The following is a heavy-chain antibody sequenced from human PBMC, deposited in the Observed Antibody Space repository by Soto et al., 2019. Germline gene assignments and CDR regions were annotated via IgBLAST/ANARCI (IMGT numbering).Heavy chain of an antibody. Sequence: QVQLVESGGGVVQPGTSLRLSCAASGFTFSSYGMHWVRQAPGKGLERVAIILFDGSNQYYADSVKGRFTISRDNSKNTVYLKMNSLRVEDTAVDYCAKEAYSGATSGAPFDYWGQGTLVTVSS. CDR1: GFTFSSYG. CDR2: ILFDGSNQ. D-gene: IGHD2-15*01. V-gene: IGHV3-30*18. CDR3: AKEAYSGATSGAPFDY. J-gene: IGHJ4*02.